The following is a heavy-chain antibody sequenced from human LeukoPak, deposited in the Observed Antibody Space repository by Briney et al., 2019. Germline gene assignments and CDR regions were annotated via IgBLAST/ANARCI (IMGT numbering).Heavy chain of an antibody. D-gene: IGHD3-22*01. V-gene: IGHV4-59*01. CDR2: FYYSGST. CDR3: ARDSGGAYYYDSSGYSPFDY. Sequence: SETLSLACTVSGGSISSYYWSWIRQPPGRGLEWVGYFYYSGSTNYTPSLKSRVTISVDTSKNQFSLKLSSVTAADTAVYYCARDSGGAYYYDSSGYSPFDYWGQGTLVTVSS. J-gene: IGHJ4*02. CDR1: GGSISSYY.